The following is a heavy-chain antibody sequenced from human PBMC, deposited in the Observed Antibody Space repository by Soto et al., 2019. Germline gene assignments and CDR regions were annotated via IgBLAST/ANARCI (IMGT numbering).Heavy chain of an antibody. D-gene: IGHD6-6*01. J-gene: IGHJ6*02. CDR1: GFTFSSYS. CDR3: AREGYSSSSGGGTYYYYYGMDV. V-gene: IGHV3-48*02. Sequence: GGSLRLSCAASGFTFSSYSMNWVRQAPGKGLEWVSYISSSSSTIYYADSVKGRFTISRDNAKNSLYLQMNSLRDEDTAVYYCAREGYSSSSGGGTYYYYYGMDVWGQRTKVTVSS. CDR2: ISSSSSTI.